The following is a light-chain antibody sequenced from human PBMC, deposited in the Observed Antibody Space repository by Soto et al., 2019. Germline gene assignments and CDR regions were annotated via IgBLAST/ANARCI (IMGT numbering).Light chain of an antibody. CDR3: QQYYSYPPS. V-gene: IGKV1-8*01. CDR1: QGISSY. Sequence: AIRMTQSPSSFSASTGDRVTITCRASQGISSYLAWYQQKPGKAPKLLIYAASALQSVVSSRFSGSGSGTDFTPTISCLQSEDFATYYCQQYYSYPPSFGGGTKVEIK. CDR2: AAS. J-gene: IGKJ4*01.